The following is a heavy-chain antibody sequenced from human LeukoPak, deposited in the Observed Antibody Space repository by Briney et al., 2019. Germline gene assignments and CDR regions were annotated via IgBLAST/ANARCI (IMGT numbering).Heavy chain of an antibody. D-gene: IGHD3-10*01. J-gene: IGHJ4*02. CDR3: AREYRGEYCFAY. CDR1: GFTVSSNY. V-gene: IGHV3-66*01. CDR2: IYSGGST. Sequence: PGGSLRLSCAASGFTVSSNYMSWVHQAPGKGLEWVSVIYSGGSTYYADSVKGRFTISSDNSKNTLYLQMNSLRAEDAAVYYCAREYRGEYCFAYWGQGTLVTVSS.